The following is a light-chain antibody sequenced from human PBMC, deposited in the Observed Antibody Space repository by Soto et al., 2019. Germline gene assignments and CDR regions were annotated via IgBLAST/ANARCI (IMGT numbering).Light chain of an antibody. J-gene: IGLJ1*01. Sequence: QSALTQPPSASGTPGQSVTISCSGGSYNIGRNFVYWYQQFPGAAPKLLIYGHNQRPSGVPERFSGSKSGTSASLAIIGLRSEDEADYYCAVWDDTLRGHVFGTGTKVTV. CDR1: SYNIGRNF. CDR3: AVWDDTLRGHV. V-gene: IGLV1-47*01. CDR2: GHN.